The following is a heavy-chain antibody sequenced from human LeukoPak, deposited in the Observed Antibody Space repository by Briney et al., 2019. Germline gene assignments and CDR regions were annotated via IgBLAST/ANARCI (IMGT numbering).Heavy chain of an antibody. CDR2: IWYGGSNK. Sequence: GGSLRLSCAASGFTFSSYGMHWVRQAPGKGLEWVAVIWYGGSNKYYADSVKGRFTISRDNSKNTLYLQMNSLRAEDTAVYYCAKDREFYSSSFSIDYWGQGTLVTVSS. V-gene: IGHV3-30*02. D-gene: IGHD6-6*01. CDR1: GFTFSSYG. J-gene: IGHJ4*02. CDR3: AKDREFYSSSFSIDY.